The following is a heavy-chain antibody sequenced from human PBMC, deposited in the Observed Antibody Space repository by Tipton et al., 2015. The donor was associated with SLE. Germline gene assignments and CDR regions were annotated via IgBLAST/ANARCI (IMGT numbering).Heavy chain of an antibody. CDR1: GGSFSGYW. CDR3: ATSLNYYESSGPVA. V-gene: IGHV4-34*01. D-gene: IGHD3-22*01. J-gene: IGHJ3*01. Sequence: TLSLTCAVSGGSFSGYWWSWIRQSPEKGLVWIGEFNYSGSTKYNPSLKSRVTISVDASKSQFSLKGNFMTAADTAVYYCATSLNYYESSGPVAWGQGTMVTVSS. CDR2: FNYSGST.